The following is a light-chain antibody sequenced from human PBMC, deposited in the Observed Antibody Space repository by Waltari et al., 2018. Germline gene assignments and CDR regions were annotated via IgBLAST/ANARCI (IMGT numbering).Light chain of an antibody. Sequence: EIVLTQFPATLSLSPGERATLSCRASQSVSSYLAWYQQKPGQAPRLLIYDAPNRATGIPARFSGSGSGTDFTLTISSLDPEDFAVYYCQQRSNWPLMYTFGQGTKLEIK. CDR3: QQRSNWPLMYT. J-gene: IGKJ2*01. V-gene: IGKV3-11*01. CDR2: DAP. CDR1: QSVSSY.